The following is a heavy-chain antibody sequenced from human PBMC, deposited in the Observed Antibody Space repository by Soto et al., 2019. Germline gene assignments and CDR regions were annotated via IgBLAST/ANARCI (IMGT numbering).Heavy chain of an antibody. V-gene: IGHV3-21*01. Sequence: GGSLRLSCAASGFTFSSYSMNWVRQAPGKGLEWVSSISSSSYIYYADSVKGRFTISRDNAKNSLYLQMNSLRAEDTAVYYCARAGPREPSDYYYGMDVWGQGTTVTVSS. CDR1: GFTFSSYS. CDR2: ISSSSYI. D-gene: IGHD1-26*01. J-gene: IGHJ6*02. CDR3: ARAGPREPSDYYYGMDV.